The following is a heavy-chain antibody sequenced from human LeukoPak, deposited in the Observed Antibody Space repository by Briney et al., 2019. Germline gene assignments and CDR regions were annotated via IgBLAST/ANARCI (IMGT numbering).Heavy chain of an antibody. D-gene: IGHD4-17*01. CDR3: ASRLKNPSDYGLSKYYFDS. J-gene: IGHJ4*02. V-gene: IGHV3-23*01. CDR1: GFTFSSYA. Sequence: PGGSLRLSCAASGFTFSSYAMSWVRQASGKGLEWLSAISGSGGSTYYADSVKGRFTISRDNSKNTLYLQMNSLRAEDTAVYYCASRLKNPSDYGLSKYYFDSWGQGTLVTVSS. CDR2: ISGSGGST.